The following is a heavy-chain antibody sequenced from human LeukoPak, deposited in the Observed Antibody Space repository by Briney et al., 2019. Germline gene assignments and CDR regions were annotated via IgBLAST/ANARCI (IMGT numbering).Heavy chain of an antibody. CDR1: GYTFTAYY. CDR3: ARDPSYCGGDCYAFDI. V-gene: IGHV1-2*02. D-gene: IGHD2-21*02. Sequence: ASVKVSCKASGYTFTAYYMHWVRQAPGQGLEWLGWINPDIGGATYAQKFQGRVTMTRATSTSTVYMELSSLRPEDTAVYYCARDPSYCGGDCYAFDIWGQGTMVTVSS. CDR2: INPDIGGA. J-gene: IGHJ3*02.